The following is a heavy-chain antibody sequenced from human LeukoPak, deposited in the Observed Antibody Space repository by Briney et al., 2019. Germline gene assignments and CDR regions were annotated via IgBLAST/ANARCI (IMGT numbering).Heavy chain of an antibody. CDR2: IKQDGSEK. CDR3: ARRYYYDSSGYYYEAGNYYFDY. CDR1: GFTFSSYW. D-gene: IGHD3-22*01. V-gene: IGHV3-7*03. J-gene: IGHJ4*02. Sequence: SGGSLRLSCAASGFTFSSYWMSWVRQAPGKGLEWVANIKQDGSEKYYVDPVKGRFTISRDNAKNSLYLQMNSLRAEDTALYYCARRYYYDSSGYYYEAGNYYFDYWGQGTLVTVSS.